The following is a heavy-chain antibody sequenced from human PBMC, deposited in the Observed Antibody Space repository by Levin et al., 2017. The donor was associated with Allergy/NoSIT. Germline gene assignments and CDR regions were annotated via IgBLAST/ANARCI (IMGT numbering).Heavy chain of an antibody. D-gene: IGHD6-13*01. CDR2: IIPIFGTA. Sequence: SVKVSCKASGGTFSSYAISWVRQAPGQGLEWMGGIIPIFGTANYAQKFQGRVTITADESTSTAYMELSSLRSEDTAVYYCARSGSSWYGGWFDPWGQGTLVTVSS. CDR3: ARSGSSWYGGWFDP. J-gene: IGHJ5*02. V-gene: IGHV1-69*13. CDR1: GGTFSSYA.